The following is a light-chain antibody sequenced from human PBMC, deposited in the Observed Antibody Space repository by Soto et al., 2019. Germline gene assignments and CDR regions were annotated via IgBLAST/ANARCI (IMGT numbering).Light chain of an antibody. CDR3: SSYTSSRRV. Sequence: QSALTQPASVSGSPGQSITISCTGTSRDVGGYNYVSWYQQHPGKAPKLMIYEVSDRPSGVSNRFSGSKSGNTASLTISGLQAEDEADYYCSSYTSSRRVFGGGTKLTVL. CDR2: EVS. CDR1: SRDVGGYNY. J-gene: IGLJ2*01. V-gene: IGLV2-14*01.